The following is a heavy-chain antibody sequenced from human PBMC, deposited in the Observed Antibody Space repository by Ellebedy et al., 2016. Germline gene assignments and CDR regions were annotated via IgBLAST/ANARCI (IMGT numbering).Heavy chain of an antibody. CDR2: ISWNSDNI. D-gene: IGHD6-25*01. CDR3: AKDVGSAEYYYYYMDV. Sequence: SLKISXAASGFTFDDYAMHWVRQAPGKGLEWVSGISWNSDNIGSADSVKGRFTIPRDNAKNSLYLQMNSLRAEDTALYYCAKDVGSAEYYYYYMDVWGKGITVTVSS. CDR1: GFTFDDYA. V-gene: IGHV3-9*01. J-gene: IGHJ6*03.